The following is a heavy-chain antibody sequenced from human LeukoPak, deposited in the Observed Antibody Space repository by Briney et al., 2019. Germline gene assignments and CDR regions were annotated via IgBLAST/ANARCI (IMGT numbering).Heavy chain of an antibody. CDR1: GFSVSTKY. CDR2: LYTSGTT. CDR3: AXXXSTSGYYLAY. Sequence: GGSLRLSCAVSGFSVSTKYMNWVRQAPGKGLEWVSVLYTSGTTYYADSVKGRFSISRDSSDNTLYLQMNSLRVEDTGVYYCAXXXSTSGYYLAYWGQGTLVTVSS. V-gene: IGHV3-66*01. D-gene: IGHD5-12*01. J-gene: IGHJ4*02.